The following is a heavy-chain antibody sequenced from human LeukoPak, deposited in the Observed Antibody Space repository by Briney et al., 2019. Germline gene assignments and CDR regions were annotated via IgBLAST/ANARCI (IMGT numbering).Heavy chain of an antibody. J-gene: IGHJ4*02. CDR3: ARDPTRKRYSYGSFYDY. Sequence: GGSLRLSCAASGFTFSSYWMSWVRQAPGKGLEWVANIKQDGSEKYYVDSVKGRFTISRDNAKNSLYLQMSSLRAEDTAVYYCARDPTRKRYSYGSFYDYWGQGTLVTVSS. D-gene: IGHD5-18*01. CDR1: GFTFSSYW. CDR2: IKQDGSEK. V-gene: IGHV3-7*01.